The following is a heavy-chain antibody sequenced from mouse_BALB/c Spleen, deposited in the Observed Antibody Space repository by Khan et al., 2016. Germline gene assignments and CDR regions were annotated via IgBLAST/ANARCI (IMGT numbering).Heavy chain of an antibody. CDR1: GYSITSGYY. CDR3: VTVRRVYAMDY. V-gene: IGHV3-6*02. Sequence: EVQLQESGPGLVKPSQSLSLTCSVTGYSITSGYYWNWIRQFPGNKLEWMGYISYDGSNNYNPSLKNRISITRDTSKNQFFLKLNSVTSEDTSTYDCVTVRRVYAMDYWGQGTSVTVSS. D-gene: IGHD2-14*01. J-gene: IGHJ4*01. CDR2: ISYDGSN.